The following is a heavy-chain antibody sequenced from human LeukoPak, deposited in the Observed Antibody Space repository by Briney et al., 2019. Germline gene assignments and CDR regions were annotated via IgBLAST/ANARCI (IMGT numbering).Heavy chain of an antibody. Sequence: GGSLRLSCAASGFTFSSYAMSWVRQAPGKGLEWVANIKQDGSERNYVDSVKGRFTISRDNAKNSLYLQMNSLRAEDTAVYYCARDGCWYRDYWGQGTLVTVSS. D-gene: IGHD6-13*01. CDR1: GFTFSSYA. CDR3: ARDGCWYRDY. V-gene: IGHV3-7*01. J-gene: IGHJ4*02. CDR2: IKQDGSER.